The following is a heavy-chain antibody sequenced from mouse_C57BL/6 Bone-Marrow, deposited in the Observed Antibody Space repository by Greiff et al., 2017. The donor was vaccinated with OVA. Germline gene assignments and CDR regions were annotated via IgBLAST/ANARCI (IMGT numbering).Heavy chain of an antibody. J-gene: IGHJ2*01. V-gene: IGHV8-12*01. CDR1: GFSLSTSGMG. CDR3: ARRLTGTAYYFDY. CDR2: IYWDDDK. D-gene: IGHD4-1*01. Sequence: QVTLKESGPGILQSSQTLSLTCSFSGFSLSTSGMGVSWIRQPSGKGLEWLAHIYWDDDKRYNPSLKSRLTISKDTSRNQVFLKITSVDTADTATYYCARRLTGTAYYFDYWGKGTTLTVSS.